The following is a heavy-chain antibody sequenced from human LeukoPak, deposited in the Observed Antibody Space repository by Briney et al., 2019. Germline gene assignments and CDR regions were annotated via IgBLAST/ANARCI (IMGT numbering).Heavy chain of an antibody. Sequence: GGSLRLSCSASGFTFSNYAMHWVRQSPGKGPEYVSAISTTGGSTYYADSVKGRFTISRDNSKNTLYLQMSSLRAEDTAVYYCVKDRSGTYAFDIWGRGTMVTVSS. CDR2: ISTTGGST. CDR3: VKDRSGTYAFDI. V-gene: IGHV3-64D*06. J-gene: IGHJ3*02. D-gene: IGHD3-10*01. CDR1: GFTFSNYA.